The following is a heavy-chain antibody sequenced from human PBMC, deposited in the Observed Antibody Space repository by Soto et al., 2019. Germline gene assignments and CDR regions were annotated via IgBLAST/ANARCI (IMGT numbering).Heavy chain of an antibody. CDR3: AKAAGSDSYPVDY. Sequence: EVQLLESGGGLVQPGGSLRLSCAASGFTFSSYAMSWFRQAPGKGLEWVSSISVSGGSTYYADSVKGRFTISRDNSKSTLFLHMNSLRAEATAVYYCAKAAGSDSYPVDYWGQGTLVTVSS. J-gene: IGHJ4*02. CDR1: GFTFSSYA. CDR2: ISVSGGST. D-gene: IGHD3-22*01. V-gene: IGHV3-23*01.